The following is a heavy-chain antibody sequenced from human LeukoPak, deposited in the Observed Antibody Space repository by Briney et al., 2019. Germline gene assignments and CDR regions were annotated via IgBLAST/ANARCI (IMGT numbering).Heavy chain of an antibody. V-gene: IGHV3-33*08. J-gene: IGHJ4*02. CDR3: AREGPRGNSQFDY. D-gene: IGHD4-23*01. Sequence: GGSLRLSCGASGFIFTTYWMNWVRQAPGKGLEWVALIWYDGSNKYYTDFVKGRLTISRDNSQDMLFLQMNSLRVEDTAVYYCAREGPRGNSQFDYWGQGTLVTVSS. CDR2: IWYDGSNK. CDR1: GFIFTTYW.